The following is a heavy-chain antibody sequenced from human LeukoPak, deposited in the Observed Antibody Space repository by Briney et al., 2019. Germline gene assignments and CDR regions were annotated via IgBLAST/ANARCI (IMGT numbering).Heavy chain of an antibody. CDR2: IYYSGST. CDR3: ARGSYDILTGYSTLGEY. D-gene: IGHD3-9*01. CDR1: GGSISGSSYY. V-gene: IGHV4-39*02. Sequence: SETLSLTCTVSGGSISGSSYYWGWIRQPPGKGLEWIGSIYYSGSTYYKPPLKSRVTISLDTSKNHFYLKLSSVTAADTAVYYCARGSYDILTGYSTLGEYWGQGTLVTVSS. J-gene: IGHJ4*02.